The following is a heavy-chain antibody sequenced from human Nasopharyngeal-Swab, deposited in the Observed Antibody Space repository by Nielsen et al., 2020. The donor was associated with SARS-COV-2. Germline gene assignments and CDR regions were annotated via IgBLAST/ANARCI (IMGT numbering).Heavy chain of an antibody. CDR3: ARGGNRLSWARPSYYMDV. CDR2: INHSGST. D-gene: IGHD4/OR15-4a*01. Sequence: VRQMPGKGLGWIGEINHSGSTNYNPSLKSRVTISVDTSKNQFSLKLSSVTAADTAVYYCARGGNRLSWARPSYYMDVWGKGTTVTVSS. J-gene: IGHJ6*03. V-gene: IGHV4-34*01.